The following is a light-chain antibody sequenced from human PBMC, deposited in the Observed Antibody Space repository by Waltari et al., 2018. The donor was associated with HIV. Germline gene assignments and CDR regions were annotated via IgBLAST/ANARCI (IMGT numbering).Light chain of an antibody. Sequence: QSVLTQPPSVSGAPGQRVTISCTGSSSNIGAGYDVHWYQQLPGTAPRVLIYGNSNRPSWVPDRFSGSKSGTSASLAITGLQAEDEADYYCQSYDTSLSGSGVFGGGTKLTVL. V-gene: IGLV1-40*01. CDR2: GNS. J-gene: IGLJ2*01. CDR1: SSNIGAGYD. CDR3: QSYDTSLSGSGV.